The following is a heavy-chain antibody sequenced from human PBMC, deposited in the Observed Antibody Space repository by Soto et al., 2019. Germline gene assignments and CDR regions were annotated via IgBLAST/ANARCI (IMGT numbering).Heavy chain of an antibody. Sequence: QVQLVQSGAEVKKPGSSVKVSCKASGGTFSSYAISWVRQAPGQGLEWMGGIIPIFGTANYAQKFQGRVTITADESTSTAYMELSSPRSADTAVYYCARDQCSGGSCYAGLYVYWGQGTLVTVAS. CDR2: IIPIFGTA. D-gene: IGHD2-15*01. CDR1: GGTFSSYA. CDR3: ARDQCSGGSCYAGLYVY. V-gene: IGHV1-69*01. J-gene: IGHJ4*02.